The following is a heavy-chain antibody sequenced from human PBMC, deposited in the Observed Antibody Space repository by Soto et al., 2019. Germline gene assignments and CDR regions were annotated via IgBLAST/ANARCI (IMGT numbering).Heavy chain of an antibody. CDR3: ARGVQWLEGNYYYYYMDV. Sequence: PSETLSLTCAVYGGSFSGYYWSWIRQPPGKGLEWIGEINHSGSTNYNPSLKSRVTVSVDTSKNQFSLKLSSVTAADTAVYYCARGVQWLEGNYYYYYMDVWGKGTTVTVSS. D-gene: IGHD5-12*01. V-gene: IGHV4-34*01. CDR2: INHSGST. J-gene: IGHJ6*03. CDR1: GGSFSGYY.